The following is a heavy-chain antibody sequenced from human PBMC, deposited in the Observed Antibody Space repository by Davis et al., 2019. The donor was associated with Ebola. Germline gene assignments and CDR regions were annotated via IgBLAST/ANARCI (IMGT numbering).Heavy chain of an antibody. CDR3: TTDPMVTVTTSGDAFDI. Sequence: GESLNTPCAASGFTLRNARMSRVRQAPGKGPAWVGRTKIKTDGGTTDYAAPVRGRFTISRDDSKNTLYLQMNSLETEDTAVYYCTTDPMVTVTTSGDAFDIWGQGTMVTVSS. CDR2: TKIKTDGGTT. CDR1: GFTLRNAR. D-gene: IGHD4-17*01. V-gene: IGHV3-15*01. J-gene: IGHJ3*02.